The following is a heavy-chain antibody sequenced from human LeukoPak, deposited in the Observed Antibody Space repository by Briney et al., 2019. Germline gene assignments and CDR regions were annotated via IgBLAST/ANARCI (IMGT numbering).Heavy chain of an antibody. CDR2: INPSGGST. V-gene: IGHV1-46*01. D-gene: IGHD6-13*01. CDR1: GYTFTSYY. J-gene: IGHJ4*02. Sequence: EASVKVSCKASGYTFTSYYMHWVRQAPGQGLEWMGIINPSGGSTSYAQKFQGRVTMTRDTSTSTVYMELSSLRSEDTAVYYCARPLHSSSWYPGYFDYWGQGTLVTVSS. CDR3: ARPLHSSSWYPGYFDY.